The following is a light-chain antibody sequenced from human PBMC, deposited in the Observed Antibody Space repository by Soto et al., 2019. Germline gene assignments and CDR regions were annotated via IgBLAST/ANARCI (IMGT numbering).Light chain of an antibody. Sequence: DIQMTQSPSSLSASVGNRVTITCRASQGISNFLAWYQQQPGKVPKLLIYAASTLQSGVPSRFSGSGSGTDFTLTISSLRPEDVATYYCQKYSSAPFTFGPGTKVDIK. CDR1: QGISNF. V-gene: IGKV1-27*01. CDR2: AAS. CDR3: QKYSSAPFT. J-gene: IGKJ3*01.